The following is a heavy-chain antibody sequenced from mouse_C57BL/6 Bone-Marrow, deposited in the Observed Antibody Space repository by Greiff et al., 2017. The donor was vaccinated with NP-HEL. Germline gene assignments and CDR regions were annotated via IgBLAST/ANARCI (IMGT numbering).Heavy chain of an antibody. CDR3: TRLYSNGYYAMDY. J-gene: IGHJ4*01. CDR2: IRNKANNHAT. V-gene: IGHV6-6*01. Sequence: EVKVEESGGGLVQPGGSMKLSCAASGFTFSDAWMDWVRQSPEKGLEWVAEIRNKANNHATYYAESVKGRLTISRDDSKSSVYLQMNSLRAEDTGIYYCTRLYSNGYYAMDYWGQGTSVTVSS. D-gene: IGHD2-5*01. CDR1: GFTFSDAW.